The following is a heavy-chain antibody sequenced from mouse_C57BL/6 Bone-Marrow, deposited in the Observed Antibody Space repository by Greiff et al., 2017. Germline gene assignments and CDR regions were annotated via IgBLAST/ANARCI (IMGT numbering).Heavy chain of an antibody. Sequence: EVKLMESGGGLVKPGGSLKLSCEASGFTFSSYAMSWVRQTPEKRLEWVATISDGGSYTYYPDNVKGRFTISRDNAKNNLYLQMSHLKSEDTAMYYCARLDYYAMDYWGQGTSVTVSS. V-gene: IGHV5-4*03. CDR3: ARLDYYAMDY. CDR1: GFTFSSYA. CDR2: ISDGGSYT. J-gene: IGHJ4*01.